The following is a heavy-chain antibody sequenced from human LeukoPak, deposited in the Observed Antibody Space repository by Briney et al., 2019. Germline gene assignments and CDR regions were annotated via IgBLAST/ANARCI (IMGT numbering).Heavy chain of an antibody. CDR1: GGSISSGSYY. V-gene: IGHV4-61*02. CDR3: ARGEMATIFL. Sequence: SETLSLTCTVSGGSISSGSYYWSWIRQPAGKGLEWIGRIYTSGSTNYNPSLKSRVTISVDTSKSHFSLKLRSVTAADTAVYFCARGEMATIFLWGQGTRVTVSS. J-gene: IGHJ1*01. D-gene: IGHD5-24*01. CDR2: IYTSGST.